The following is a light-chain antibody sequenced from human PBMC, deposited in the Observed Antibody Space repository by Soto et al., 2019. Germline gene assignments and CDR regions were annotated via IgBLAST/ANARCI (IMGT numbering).Light chain of an antibody. CDR3: QQYAYWPET. J-gene: IGKJ1*01. Sequence: EVMMTQFPDTVSVTAGETVTLSCGASQSVRTNLAWYQQRPGQAPRLLIHYASTRASDIPARFSGSGSGTNCPLAISSLQSEDFAVYYCQQYAYWPETFGQWNKVEIK. CDR1: QSVRTN. CDR2: YAS. V-gene: IGKV3D-15*01.